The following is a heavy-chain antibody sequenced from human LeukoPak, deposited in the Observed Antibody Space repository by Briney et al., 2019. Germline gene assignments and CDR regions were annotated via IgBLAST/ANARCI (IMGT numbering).Heavy chain of an antibody. D-gene: IGHD3-22*01. CDR1: GFTFSSYG. Sequence: PGGSLRLSCAASGFTFSSYGMHWVRQAPGKGLEWVSYISDSSGTIYYADSVKGRFTISRDNAKNSLYLQMNSLRDEDAAVYYCARESLYYHDSRDWGQGTLVTVSS. J-gene: IGHJ4*02. CDR2: ISDSSGTI. CDR3: ARESLYYHDSRD. V-gene: IGHV3-48*02.